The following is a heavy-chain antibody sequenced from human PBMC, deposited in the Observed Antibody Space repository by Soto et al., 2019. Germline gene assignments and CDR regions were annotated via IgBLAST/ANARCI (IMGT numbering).Heavy chain of an antibody. CDR1: GGSIRSGGYY. V-gene: IGHV4-31*03. CDR2: IYYSGNT. D-gene: IGHD5-18*01. Sequence: SETLSLTCTVSGGSIRSGGYYWSWVRQNPRKGLEWIGNIYYSGNTYYNPSLKSRLTISVDTSKNQFSLILSSVSAADTAVYYCARDRLMATAGTARHYFGLDVWGQGTKVTVSS. J-gene: IGHJ6*02. CDR3: ARDRLMATAGTARHYFGLDV.